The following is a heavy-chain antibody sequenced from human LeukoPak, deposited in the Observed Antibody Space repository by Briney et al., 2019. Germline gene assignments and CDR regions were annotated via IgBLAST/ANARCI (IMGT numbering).Heavy chain of an antibody. J-gene: IGHJ5*02. V-gene: IGHV3-48*01. CDR2: ISSSSSSTI. D-gene: IGHD1-14*01. Sequence: GGSLRLSCAASGFTFSSCSMNWVRQAPGKGLEWVSYISSSSSSTIYYADSVKGRFTISRDNAKNSLYLQMNSLRAEDTAVYYCTRASTGGWFDPWGQGTLVTVSS. CDR1: GFTFSSCS. CDR3: TRASTGGWFDP.